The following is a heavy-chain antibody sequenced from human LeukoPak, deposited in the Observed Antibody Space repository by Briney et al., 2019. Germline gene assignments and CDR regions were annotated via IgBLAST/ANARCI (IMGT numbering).Heavy chain of an antibody. CDR3: ARTRWPKPFDY. Sequence: GSLRLSCAVSGFTFSDYYMSWIRQPPGKGLEWIGEINHSGSTNYNPSLKSRVTISVDTSKNQFSLKLSSVTAADTAVYYCARTRWPKPFDYWGQGTLVTVSS. CDR1: GFTFSDYY. J-gene: IGHJ4*02. V-gene: IGHV4-34*01. D-gene: IGHD4-23*01. CDR2: INHSGST.